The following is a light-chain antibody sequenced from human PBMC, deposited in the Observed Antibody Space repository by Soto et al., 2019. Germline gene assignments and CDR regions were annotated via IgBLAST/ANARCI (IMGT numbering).Light chain of an antibody. Sequence: QSALAQPASVSGSPGQSITIACTGSSSDVGSYNRVSWYQQNPGKAPKLMIYEGSRRPSGVSNRVSGSKSGNTASLTISGLQADDEGDYYCCSFTSRNTWVFGGGTKVTVL. CDR2: EGS. CDR1: SSDVGSYNR. V-gene: IGLV2-14*02. CDR3: CSFTSRNTWV. J-gene: IGLJ3*02.